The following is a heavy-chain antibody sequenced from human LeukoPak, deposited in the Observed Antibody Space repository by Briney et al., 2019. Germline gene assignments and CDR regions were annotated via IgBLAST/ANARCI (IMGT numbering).Heavy chain of an antibody. CDR3: AKDNAEQQLIY. CDR2: INSIDSTT. J-gene: IGHJ4*02. CDR1: GFTFSSNN. Sequence: PGGSLRLSCAASGFTFSSNNMNWVRQAPGKGLEWVSYINSIDSTTYYADSVKGRFTISRDNAKNSLYLQMNSLRAEDTAVYYCAKDNAEQQLIYWGQGTLVTVSS. D-gene: IGHD6-13*01. V-gene: IGHV3-48*04.